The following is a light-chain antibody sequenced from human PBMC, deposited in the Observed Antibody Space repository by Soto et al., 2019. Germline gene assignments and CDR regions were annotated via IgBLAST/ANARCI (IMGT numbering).Light chain of an antibody. Sequence: DIVMTQSPDSLAVSLVERATISCKASQSVFYSSTNKEYLSWFQQKPGQPPKLLIYWASTRQSGVPDRFSGSGSGTDFTLSINSLQADDVAVYYCQQYYSTPITFGQGTRLEIK. CDR1: QSVFYSSTNKEY. V-gene: IGKV4-1*01. CDR2: WAS. CDR3: QQYYSTPIT. J-gene: IGKJ5*01.